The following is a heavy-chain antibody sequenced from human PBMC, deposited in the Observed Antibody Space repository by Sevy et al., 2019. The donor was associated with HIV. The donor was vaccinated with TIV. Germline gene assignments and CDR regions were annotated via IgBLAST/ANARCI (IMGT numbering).Heavy chain of an antibody. CDR1: GFTFDDYA. J-gene: IGHJ4*02. V-gene: IGHV3-9*01. Sequence: GGSLRLSCAASGFTFDDYAMHWVRQAPGKGLEWVSGISWNSGSIGYADSVKGRFTISRDNATNSLYLQMNSLRAEDTALYYCAKDFYYDSSGLFDYWGQGTLVTVSS. CDR3: AKDFYYDSSGLFDY. D-gene: IGHD3-22*01. CDR2: ISWNSGSI.